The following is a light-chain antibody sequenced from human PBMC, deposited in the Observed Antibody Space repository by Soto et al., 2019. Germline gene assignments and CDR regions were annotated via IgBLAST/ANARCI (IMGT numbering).Light chain of an antibody. CDR2: AAS. CDR1: QGIRNA. V-gene: IGKV1-6*01. CDR3: LQKYFYPFT. J-gene: IGKJ3*01. Sequence: AIQMTQSPSSLSASVGDRVTITCRASQGIRNALDWFQQKPGKAPKLLIYAASNLQSGVPARFSGSGSGTDFTLTISSLQPEDVATYYCLQKYFYPFTFGPGTKVDIK.